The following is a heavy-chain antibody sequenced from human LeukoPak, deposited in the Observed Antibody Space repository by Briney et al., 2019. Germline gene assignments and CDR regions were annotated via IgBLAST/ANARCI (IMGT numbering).Heavy chain of an antibody. Sequence: GGSLRLSCAASGFTFSNAWMSWVRQAPGKGLEWVGRIKSKTDGGTTDYAAPVKGRFTISRDDSKNTLYLQMNSLKTEDTAVYYCTTEYYGSGSHFDYWGQGTLVTVSS. CDR1: GFTFSNAW. CDR2: IKSKTDGGTT. CDR3: TTEYYGSGSHFDY. J-gene: IGHJ4*02. V-gene: IGHV3-15*01. D-gene: IGHD3-10*01.